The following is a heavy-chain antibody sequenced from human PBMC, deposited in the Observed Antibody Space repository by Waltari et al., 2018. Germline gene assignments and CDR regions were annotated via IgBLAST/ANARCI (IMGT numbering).Heavy chain of an antibody. D-gene: IGHD1-7*01. Sequence: QVQLVQSGAEVKKPGASVKISCQAAGSTFPNYYMHGVRQAPGQGPEWMGVVDPSGGTTVYEQQFQGRATMTRDTSTSTVSMELSSLGSEDSAVYYCASSSPLTGTVGLDHWGQGSLVTVSS. J-gene: IGHJ4*02. CDR2: VDPSGGTT. CDR1: GSTFPNYY. CDR3: ASSSPLTGTVGLDH. V-gene: IGHV1-46*01.